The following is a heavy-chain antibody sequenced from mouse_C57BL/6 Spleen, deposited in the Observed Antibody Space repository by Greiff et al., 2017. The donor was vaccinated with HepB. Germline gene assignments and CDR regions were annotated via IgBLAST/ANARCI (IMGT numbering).Heavy chain of an antibody. CDR3: ARQDYDEGAWFAY. CDR2: ISGGGGNT. J-gene: IGHJ3*01. V-gene: IGHV5-9*01. Sequence: VQLKESGGGLVKPGGSLKLSCAASGFTFSSYTMSWVRQTPEKRLEWVATISGGGGNTYYPDSVKGRFTISRDNAKNTLYLQMSSLRSEDTALYYCARQDYDEGAWFAYWGQGTLVTVSA. D-gene: IGHD2-4*01. CDR1: GFTFSSYT.